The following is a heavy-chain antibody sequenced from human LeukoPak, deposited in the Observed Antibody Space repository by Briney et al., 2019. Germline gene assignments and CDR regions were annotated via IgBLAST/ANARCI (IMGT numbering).Heavy chain of an antibody. CDR3: ARXQEDTAMVXYYYYYMDV. CDR2: INPSGGST. Sequence: ASVKVSCKASGYTFTSYYMHWVRQAPGQGLEWMGIINPSGGSTSYAQKFQGRVTMTRDTSTSTVYMELSSLRSEDTAVYYCARXQEDTAMVXYYYYYMDVWGKGTTVTVSS. J-gene: IGHJ6*03. V-gene: IGHV1-46*01. D-gene: IGHD5-18*01. CDR1: GYTFTSYY.